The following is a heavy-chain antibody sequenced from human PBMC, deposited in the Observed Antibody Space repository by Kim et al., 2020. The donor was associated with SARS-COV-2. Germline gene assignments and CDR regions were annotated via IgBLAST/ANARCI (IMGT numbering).Heavy chain of an antibody. D-gene: IGHD2-2*01. V-gene: IGHV4-39*01. J-gene: IGHJ5*02. CDR1: GGSISSSSYY. Sequence: SETLSLTCTVSGGSISSSSYYWGWIRQPPGKGLEWIGSIYYSGSTYYNPSLKSRVTISVDTSKNQFSLKLSSVTAADTAVYYCSRQAVVAVGWFDPWGQG. CDR2: IYYSGST. CDR3: SRQAVVAVGWFDP.